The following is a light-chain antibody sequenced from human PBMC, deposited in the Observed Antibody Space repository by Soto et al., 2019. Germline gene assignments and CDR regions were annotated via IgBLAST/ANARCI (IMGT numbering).Light chain of an antibody. CDR3: QRYNSYPWT. CDR1: QAISSY. J-gene: IGKJ1*01. Sequence: IQLNQSPSSLSASVGDRVTITCRASQAISSYLAWYQQKPGKAPDLLIYAASTLKSGVPSRFSGSGSGTEFTLTISSLQPDEFATYDCQRYNSYPWTFGQLTKVDIK. CDR2: AAS. V-gene: IGKV1-9*01.